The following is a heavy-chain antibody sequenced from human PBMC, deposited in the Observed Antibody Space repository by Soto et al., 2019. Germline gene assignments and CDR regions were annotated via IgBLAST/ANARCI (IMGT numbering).Heavy chain of an antibody. V-gene: IGHV3-21*01. D-gene: IGHD2-2*01. Sequence: EVQLVESGGGLVKPGGSLRLSCAASGFTFSSYSMNWVRQAPGKGLEWVSSISSSSSYIYYADSVKGRFTISRDNAKNSLYLQMNSLRAEDTAVYYCARDEYPVAYQLPITRPKHYYYYGMDVWGQGTTVTVSS. J-gene: IGHJ6*02. CDR3: ARDEYPVAYQLPITRPKHYYYYGMDV. CDR1: GFTFSSYS. CDR2: ISSSSSYI.